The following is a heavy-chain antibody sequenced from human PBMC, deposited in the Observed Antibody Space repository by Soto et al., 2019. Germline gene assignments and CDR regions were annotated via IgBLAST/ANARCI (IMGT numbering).Heavy chain of an antibody. CDR1: GYTFTAYG. V-gene: IGHV1-3*04. CDR3: ASRGYDFWSGLDP. Sequence: GGSVKVSCKASGYTFTAYGIHWVRQAPGQRLEWMGWINTGNGHTKYSQKFQGRVTITRDTSARTAYMELNSLRSEDTAVYYCASRGYDFWSGLDPWGQGTLVTVSS. J-gene: IGHJ5*02. CDR2: INTGNGHT. D-gene: IGHD3-3*01.